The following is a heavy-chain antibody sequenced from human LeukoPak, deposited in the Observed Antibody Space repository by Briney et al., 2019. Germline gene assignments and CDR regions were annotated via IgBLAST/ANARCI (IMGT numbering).Heavy chain of an antibody. J-gene: IGHJ4*02. Sequence: SETLSLTCAVYGGSLSGYYWRWIRQPPGKGLEWIGEIYHSGSNNYNPSRKIRVTISVDTSKNQFSLRLSSVTAADTAVYYCARGAYFFGYWGQGTLVTVSS. CDR2: IYHSGSN. CDR1: GGSLSGYY. V-gene: IGHV4-34*01. CDR3: ARGAYFFGY. D-gene: IGHD2-21*01.